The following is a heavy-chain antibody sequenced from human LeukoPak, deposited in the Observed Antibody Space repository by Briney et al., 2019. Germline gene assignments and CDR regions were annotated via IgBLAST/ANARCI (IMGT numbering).Heavy chain of an antibody. J-gene: IGHJ6*04. CDR3: ARDNGPYYYGVDV. CDR2: IYYSGST. Sequence: SETLSLTCTVSGGSISSYYWSWIRQPPGKGLEWIGYIYYSGSTNYNPSLKSRVTISVDTSKNQFYLTLSSVTAADTAVYYCARDNGPYYYGVDVWGKGTTVTVSS. V-gene: IGHV4-59*01. CDR1: GGSISSYY.